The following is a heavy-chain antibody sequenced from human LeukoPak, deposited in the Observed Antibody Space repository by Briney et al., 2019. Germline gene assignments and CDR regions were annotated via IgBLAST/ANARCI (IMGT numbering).Heavy chain of an antibody. D-gene: IGHD3-22*01. CDR1: GFSFTTYA. J-gene: IGHJ5*02. Sequence: GASVKVSCKASGFSFTTYAIHWVRQAPGQRLEWMGWINAGNGHTKYSQKFQGRVTITRDTSASIAYMELTSLRSEDTAVYYCARDSLPTFYSDGSGYSDWFDPWGQGTLVTVSS. CDR2: INAGNGHT. CDR3: ARDSLPTFYSDGSGYSDWFDP. V-gene: IGHV1-3*01.